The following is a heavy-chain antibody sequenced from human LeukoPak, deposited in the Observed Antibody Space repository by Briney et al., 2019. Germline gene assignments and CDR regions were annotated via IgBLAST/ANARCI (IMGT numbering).Heavy chain of an antibody. CDR1: GYTFTNYW. Sequence: GESLKISCKGSGYTFTNYWIGWVRLMPGRGLEWMGIIYPGDSDTRYSPSFQGQVTISADKSIGTAYLQWSSLKASDTAMYYCARQPIGGTATIYFDYWGQGTVVTVSS. D-gene: IGHD5-24*01. CDR2: IYPGDSDT. J-gene: IGHJ4*02. V-gene: IGHV5-51*01. CDR3: ARQPIGGTATIYFDY.